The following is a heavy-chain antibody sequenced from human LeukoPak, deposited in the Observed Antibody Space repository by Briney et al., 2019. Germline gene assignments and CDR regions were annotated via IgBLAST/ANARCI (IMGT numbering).Heavy chain of an antibody. D-gene: IGHD2-2*01. CDR3: AREFVEYQLPYYYMDV. CDR1: GFTVSSNY. J-gene: IGHJ6*03. CDR2: IYSGGST. Sequence: GGSLRLSCAASGFTVSSNYMSWVRQARGKGLEWVSVIYSGGSTYYADSVKGRFTISRDNSKNTLYLQMNSLRAEDTAVYYCAREFVEYQLPYYYMDVWGKGTTVTVSS. V-gene: IGHV3-53*01.